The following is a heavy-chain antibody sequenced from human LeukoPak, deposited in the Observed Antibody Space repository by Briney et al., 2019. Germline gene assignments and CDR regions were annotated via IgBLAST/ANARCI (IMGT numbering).Heavy chain of an antibody. D-gene: IGHD3-3*01. J-gene: IGHJ6*02. Sequence: SGTLSLTCAVFGGSISSSNLWSWVRQPPGKGLEWIGEINHSGSTNYNPSLKSRVTISVDTSKNQFSLKLSSVTAADTAVYYCARGSHDFWSGYFLGLPYYYYGMDVWGQGTTVTVSS. V-gene: IGHV4-4*02. CDR2: INHSGST. CDR1: GGSISSSNL. CDR3: ARGSHDFWSGYFLGLPYYYYGMDV.